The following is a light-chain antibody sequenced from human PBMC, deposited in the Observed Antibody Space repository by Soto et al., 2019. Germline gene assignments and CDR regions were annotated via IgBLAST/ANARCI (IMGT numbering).Light chain of an antibody. J-gene: IGKJ3*01. CDR1: QSLSDN. CDR3: QQYKIWPPFT. CDR2: GAS. V-gene: IGKV3-15*01. Sequence: EIVMTQSPATLSVSPGERATLSCRASQSLSDNLAWYQQKPGQAPRLLIYGASTRATGIPARFSGSGSGTEFTLTINSLQSADSAVYYCQQYKIWPPFTFGPGTKVDI.